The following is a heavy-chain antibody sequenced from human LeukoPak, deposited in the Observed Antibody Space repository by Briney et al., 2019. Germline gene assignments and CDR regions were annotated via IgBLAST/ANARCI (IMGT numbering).Heavy chain of an antibody. D-gene: IGHD6-13*01. Sequence: GASVKVSCKASGYTFTGYYMHWVRQAPGQGLEWMGIINPSGGSTSYAQKFQGRVTMTRDMSTSTVYMELSSLRSEDTAVYYCAREILRTQYSSSWYYFDYWGQGTLVTVSS. J-gene: IGHJ4*02. V-gene: IGHV1-46*01. CDR1: GYTFTGYY. CDR2: INPSGGST. CDR3: AREILRTQYSSSWYYFDY.